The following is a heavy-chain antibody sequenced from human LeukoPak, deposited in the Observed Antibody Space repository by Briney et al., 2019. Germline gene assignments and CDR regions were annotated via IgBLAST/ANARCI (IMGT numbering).Heavy chain of an antibody. CDR2: FDPEDGET. CDR1: GYTVTELS. J-gene: IGHJ6*03. Sequence: GASVKVSCKVSGYTVTELSMHWVRQAPGKGLEWMGGFDPEDGETIYAQKFQGRVTMTEDTSTDTAYMELSSLRSEDTAVYYCATTRSGNYYYYYMVVWGKGTTVTVSS. V-gene: IGHV1-24*01. CDR3: ATTRSGNYYYYYMVV. D-gene: IGHD3-10*01.